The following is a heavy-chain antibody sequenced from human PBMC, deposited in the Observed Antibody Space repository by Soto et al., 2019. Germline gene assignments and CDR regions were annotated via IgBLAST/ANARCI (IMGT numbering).Heavy chain of an antibody. CDR3: ANTGDYYDSSGYYETTPDYFDY. J-gene: IGHJ4*02. V-gene: IGHV3-23*01. CDR2: ISGSGGST. Sequence: EVQLLESGGGLVQPGGSLRLSCAASGFTFSSYAMSWVRQAPGKGLEWVSAISGSGGSTYYADSVKGRFTISRDNSKNALYLQVNSLRAEDTAVYYCANTGDYYDSSGYYETTPDYFDYWGQGTLVPVSS. CDR1: GFTFSSYA. D-gene: IGHD3-22*01.